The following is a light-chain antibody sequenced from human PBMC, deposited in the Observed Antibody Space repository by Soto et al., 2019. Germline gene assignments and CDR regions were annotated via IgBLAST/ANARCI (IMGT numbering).Light chain of an antibody. Sequence: QSVLTQPPSASGSPGQSVTISCTGTNSDVGRYNYVSWYQHHAGKAPKLIIYEVSKRPSGVPDRFSGSKSGNTASLTVSGLQAEDEADYYCTSYGGNHDQVFGGGTKLTVL. CDR2: EVS. V-gene: IGLV2-8*01. CDR1: NSDVGRYNY. CDR3: TSYGGNHDQV. J-gene: IGLJ3*02.